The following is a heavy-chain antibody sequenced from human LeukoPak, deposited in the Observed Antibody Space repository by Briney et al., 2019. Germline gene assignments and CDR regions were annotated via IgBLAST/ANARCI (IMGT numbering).Heavy chain of an antibody. V-gene: IGHV1-58*01. CDR3: AREPLVATISQGSY. Sequence: GASVKVSCKASGFTFTSSAVQWVRQARGQRLEWIGWIVVGSGNTNYAQKFQERVTITRDMSTSTAYTELSSLRSEDTAVYYCAREPLVATISQGSYWGQGTLVTVSS. J-gene: IGHJ4*02. CDR2: IVVGSGNT. CDR1: GFTFTSSA. D-gene: IGHD5-12*01.